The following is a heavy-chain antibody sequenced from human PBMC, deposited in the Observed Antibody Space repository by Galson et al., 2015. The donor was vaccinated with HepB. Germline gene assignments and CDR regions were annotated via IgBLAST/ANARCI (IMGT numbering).Heavy chain of an antibody. CDR3: AKEEDHNGWVSPLVGYMDV. J-gene: IGHJ6*03. V-gene: IGHV3-23*01. D-gene: IGHD6-19*01. Sequence: SLRLSCAASGFTSRSYDMSWVRQAPGKELEWVSHISDSGRDTYYADSAKGRFTISRDNSKNTLYLEMKSLRVGDTAVYYCAKEEDHNGWVSPLVGYMDVWGKGTPVTVSS. CDR2: ISDSGRDT. CDR1: GFTSRSYD.